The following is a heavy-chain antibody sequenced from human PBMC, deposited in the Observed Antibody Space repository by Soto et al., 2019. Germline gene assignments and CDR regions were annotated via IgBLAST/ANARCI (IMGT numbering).Heavy chain of an antibody. CDR2: ISYDGSNK. Sequence: PEGSLRLSCAASGFTFSSYGMHWVRQAPGKGLEWVAVISYDGSNKYYADSVKGRFTISRDNSKNTLYLQMNSLRAEDTAVYYCAKDPSIAAAGIGKYYHSYGMDVSTQGTTLTVSS. CDR1: GFTFSSYG. D-gene: IGHD6-13*01. J-gene: IGHJ6*02. V-gene: IGHV3-30*18. CDR3: AKDPSIAAAGIGKYYHSYGMDV.